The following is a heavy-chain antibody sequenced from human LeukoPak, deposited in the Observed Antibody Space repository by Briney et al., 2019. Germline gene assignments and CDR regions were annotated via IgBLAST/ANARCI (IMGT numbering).Heavy chain of an antibody. V-gene: IGHV3-23*01. Sequence: GGSLRLSCAASGFTLSNYAMSWVGQAPGKGLEWVSVIGINGRSIYYADFVQGRFTISRDNTKNTLYLQMDSLRVEDTALYFCAKIGYGHSAIFDYWGQGTLVTVSS. CDR3: AKIGYGHSAIFDY. CDR1: GFTLSNYA. D-gene: IGHD4-17*01. CDR2: IGINGRSI. J-gene: IGHJ4*02.